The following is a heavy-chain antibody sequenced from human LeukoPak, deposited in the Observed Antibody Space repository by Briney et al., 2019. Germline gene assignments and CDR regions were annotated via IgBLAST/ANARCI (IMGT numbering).Heavy chain of an antibody. V-gene: IGHV5-51*01. D-gene: IGHD6-6*01. CDR1: GYSFNTYW. CDR2: IYPGDSDT. Sequence: GESLKISCKGSGYSFNTYWIGWVRQMPGKGLELMGIIYPGDSDTRYSPSFQGQVTISADKSLSTASLQWGSLKASDTAMYYCAREGRSSSPMDYWGQGTLVTVSS. J-gene: IGHJ4*02. CDR3: AREGRSSSPMDY.